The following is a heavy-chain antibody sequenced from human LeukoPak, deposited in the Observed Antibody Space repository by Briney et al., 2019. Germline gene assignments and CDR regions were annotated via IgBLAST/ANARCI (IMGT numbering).Heavy chain of an antibody. CDR3: ARGGTVTMGYFQH. J-gene: IGHJ1*01. V-gene: IGHV4-59*01. D-gene: IGHD4-17*01. Sequence: SETLSLACTVAGGSIISYYCKWVRQPPGKGLEWIGYIYYSGRTNTNVSLKGQVTLSADPPKNQFCLRLSAVAAADTAVYYCARGGTVTMGYFQHWGQGTLVTVSS. CDR1: GGSIISYY. CDR2: IYYSGRT.